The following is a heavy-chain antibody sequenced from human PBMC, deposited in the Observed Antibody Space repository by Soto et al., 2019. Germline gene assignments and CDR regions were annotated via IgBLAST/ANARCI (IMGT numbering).Heavy chain of an antibody. CDR1: GFTFEDYS. J-gene: IGHJ3*01. V-gene: IGHV3-9*01. Sequence: GGSLRLSCVASGFTFEDYSLHWVRQVPGKGLEWVAGISGNSGSSGYADSVRGRFTVSRDNAKNSLFLQMSSLSPEDTALYYCTKRRSARPGFDAFDLWGQGTMVT. D-gene: IGHD3-10*01. CDR3: TKRRSARPGFDAFDL. CDR2: ISGNSGSS.